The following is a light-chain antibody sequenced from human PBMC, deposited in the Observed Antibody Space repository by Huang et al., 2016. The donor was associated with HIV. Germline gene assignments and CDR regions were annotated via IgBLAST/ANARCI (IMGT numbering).Light chain of an antibody. CDR1: QNITKS. J-gene: IGKJ1*01. CDR3: QQSFSVPRT. Sequence: DIQMTQSPPSLSASVGERVTLTCRADQNITKSLNWYQTKPGKAPKLLIYTVSTLESGVPSRFSGSGSGSRFTLNIGNLQPEDFATYYCQQSFSVPRTFG. CDR2: TVS. V-gene: IGKV1-39*01.